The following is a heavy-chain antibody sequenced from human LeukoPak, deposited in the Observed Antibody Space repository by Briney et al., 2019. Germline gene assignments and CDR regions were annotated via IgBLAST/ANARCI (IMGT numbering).Heavy chain of an antibody. CDR3: ARDLTTVTTPGY. CDR1: GFTFSSYS. D-gene: IGHD4-17*01. J-gene: IGHJ4*02. V-gene: IGHV3-48*01. CDR2: ISSSSTTI. Sequence: GGSLRLSCAASGFTFSSYSMNWIRQAPGKGLEWISYISSSSTTISYADSVKGRFTISRDNAKNSLFLQMNSPRAEDTALCYCARDLTTVTTPGYWGQGTLVTVSS.